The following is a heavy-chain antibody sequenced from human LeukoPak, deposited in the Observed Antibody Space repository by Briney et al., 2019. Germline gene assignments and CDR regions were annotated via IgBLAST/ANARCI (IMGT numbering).Heavy chain of an antibody. Sequence: SETPSLTCTVSGGSISSYYWSWIRQPAGKGLEWIGRIYTSGSTNYNPSLKSRVTMSVDTSKNQFSLKLSSVTAADTAVYYCASQTYYYDSSGYYYVRWFDPWGQGTLVTVSS. CDR2: IYTSGST. D-gene: IGHD3-22*01. CDR1: GGSISSYY. J-gene: IGHJ5*02. V-gene: IGHV4-4*07. CDR3: ASQTYYYDSSGYYYVRWFDP.